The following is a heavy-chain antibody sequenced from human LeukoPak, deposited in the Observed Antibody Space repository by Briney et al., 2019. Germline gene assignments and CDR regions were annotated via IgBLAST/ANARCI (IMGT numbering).Heavy chain of an antibody. D-gene: IGHD3-10*01. J-gene: IGHJ6*03. CDR1: GFTFSSYE. V-gene: IGHV3-48*03. Sequence: GGSLRLSCAASGFTFSSYEMNWVRQAPGKGLEWVSYISSSGSTIYYADSVKGRFTISRDNAKNSLYLQMNSLRAEDTAVYYCASRSGSYFYYYYMDVWGKGTTVTISS. CDR3: ASRSGSYFYYYYMDV. CDR2: ISSSGSTI.